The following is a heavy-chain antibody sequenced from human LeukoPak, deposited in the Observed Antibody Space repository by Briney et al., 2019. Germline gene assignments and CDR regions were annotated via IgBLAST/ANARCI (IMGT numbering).Heavy chain of an antibody. CDR2: MNPNSGNT. CDR1: GYTFTSYD. CDR3: ARGLANRGPGTAMIDY. D-gene: IGHD5-18*01. V-gene: IGHV1-8*03. Sequence: ASVKVSCKASGYTFTSYDINWVRQATGQGLEWMGWMNPNSGNTGYAQKFQGRVTITRNTSISTAYMELSSLRSEDTAVYYCARGLANRGPGTAMIDYWGQGTLVTVSS. J-gene: IGHJ4*02.